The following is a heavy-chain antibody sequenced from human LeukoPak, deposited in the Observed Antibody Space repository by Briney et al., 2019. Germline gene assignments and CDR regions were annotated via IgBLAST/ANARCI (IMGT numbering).Heavy chain of an antibody. CDR2: INAGNGNT. Sequence: ASVKVSCKASGYTFTSYAMHWVRQAPGQRLEWMGWINAGNGNTKYSQKFQGRVTITRDTSASTAYMELSSLRSEDTAVYYCARDGGYCRSSSCYALYWGQGTLVTVSS. V-gene: IGHV1-3*01. CDR3: ARDGGYCRSSSCYALY. D-gene: IGHD2-2*01. J-gene: IGHJ4*02. CDR1: GYTFTSYA.